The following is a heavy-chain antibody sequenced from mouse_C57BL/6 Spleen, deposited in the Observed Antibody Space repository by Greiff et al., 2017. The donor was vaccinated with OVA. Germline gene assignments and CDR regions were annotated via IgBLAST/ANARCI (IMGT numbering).Heavy chain of an antibody. V-gene: IGHV1-69*01. CDR1: GYTFTSYW. CDR3: ASFARYDSWYFDV. D-gene: IGHD2-4*01. CDR2: IDPSDSCT. Sequence: QVQLQQPGAELVMPGASVRLSCKASGYTFTSYWMHWVKQRPGQGLEWIGVIDPSDSCTTYNQKFKGKSTLTVDKSSSTAYMQLSSLTSEDSAVYYCASFARYDSWYFDVWGTGTTVTVSS. J-gene: IGHJ1*03.